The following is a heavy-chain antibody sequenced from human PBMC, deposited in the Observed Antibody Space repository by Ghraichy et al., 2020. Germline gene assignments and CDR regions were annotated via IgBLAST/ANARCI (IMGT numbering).Heavy chain of an antibody. CDR1: GLTFTNTW. CDR2: INCKSDGGTT. J-gene: IGHJ4*02. D-gene: IGHD2-21*01. V-gene: IGHV3-15*05. Sequence: GGSLRLSCTTSGLTFTNTWMGWVRQAPGKGLEWVGRINCKSDGGTTDYAAPVKDRFTISRDDSKSTLYLQMNNLNTEDTAVYYCTTELRWQPDNLNYWGQGTLVTVSS. CDR3: TTELRWQPDNLNY.